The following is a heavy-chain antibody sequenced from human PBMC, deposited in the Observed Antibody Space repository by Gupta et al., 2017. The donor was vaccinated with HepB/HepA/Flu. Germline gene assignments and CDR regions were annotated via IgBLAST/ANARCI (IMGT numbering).Heavy chain of an antibody. Sequence: EVQLLESGGGLVQPGGSLRLSCAASGFTFSSYAMSWVRQAPGKGLEWVSAISGSGGSTYYADSVKGRFTISRDNSKNTLYLQMNSLRAEDTAVYYCAKLAHCSSTSCSPWNFDCWGQGTLVTVSS. D-gene: IGHD2-2*01. CDR3: AKLAHCSSTSCSPWNFDC. V-gene: IGHV3-23*01. CDR1: GFTFSSYA. J-gene: IGHJ4*02. CDR2: ISGSGGST.